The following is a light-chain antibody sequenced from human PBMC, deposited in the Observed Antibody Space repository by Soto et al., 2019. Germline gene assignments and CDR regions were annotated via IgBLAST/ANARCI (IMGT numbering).Light chain of an antibody. CDR3: SSYTTRSTLV. CDR1: SSVVGAYDF. Sequence: QSALTQPASVSGSPGQSITISCTGTSSVVGAYDFVSRYQHYPGKAPKLLTFDVTHRPPGISDRFSGSKSANTASLTISGLQAEDEAFYYCSSYTTRSTLVFGGGTKVTVL. J-gene: IGLJ2*01. V-gene: IGLV2-14*01. CDR2: DVT.